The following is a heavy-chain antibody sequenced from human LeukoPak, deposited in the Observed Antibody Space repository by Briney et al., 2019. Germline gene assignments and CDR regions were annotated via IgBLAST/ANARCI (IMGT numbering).Heavy chain of an antibody. CDR3: ARSRRRGGSSNFDY. Sequence: PSETLSLTCAVSGGSISSSNWWSWVRQPPGKGLEWIGEIYHSGSTNYNPSLKSRVTISVDTSKNQFSLKLSSVTAADTAVYYCARSRRRGGSSNFDYWGQGTLVTVSS. CDR2: IYHSGST. J-gene: IGHJ4*02. D-gene: IGHD6-13*01. CDR1: GGSISSSNW. V-gene: IGHV4-4*02.